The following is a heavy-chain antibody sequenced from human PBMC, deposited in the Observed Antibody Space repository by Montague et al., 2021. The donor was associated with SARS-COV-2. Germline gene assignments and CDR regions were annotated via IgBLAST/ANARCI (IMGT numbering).Heavy chain of an antibody. J-gene: IGHJ4*02. Sequence: SETLSLTCTVSGGSISSSNYFWGWIRQPPGKGLEWIGSIYFGGGTYYNPSLRSRVTISVDTSKNQFSLKLTSVTAADAAVYWCAREVGKGLSGYGAEGGLEYWGQGARVSVSS. V-gene: IGHV4-39*07. D-gene: IGHD5-12*01. CDR2: IYFGGGT. CDR3: AREVGKGLSGYGAEGGLEY. CDR1: GGSISSSNYF.